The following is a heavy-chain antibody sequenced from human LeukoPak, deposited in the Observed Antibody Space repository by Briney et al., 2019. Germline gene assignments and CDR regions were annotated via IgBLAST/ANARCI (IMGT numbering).Heavy chain of an antibody. D-gene: IGHD3-22*01. CDR1: GYSISGGYY. V-gene: IGHV4-38-2*02. CDR3: ARADSRGYYYDYYGMDV. Sequence: SETLSLTCTVSGYSISGGYYWGWIRQPTGKGLEWIGSIYHTGSTYYNPSFKSRVTISVDTSKNQISLKVRSVNAADTAVYYCARADSRGYYYDYYGMDVWGQGTTVTVSS. CDR2: IYHTGST. J-gene: IGHJ6*02.